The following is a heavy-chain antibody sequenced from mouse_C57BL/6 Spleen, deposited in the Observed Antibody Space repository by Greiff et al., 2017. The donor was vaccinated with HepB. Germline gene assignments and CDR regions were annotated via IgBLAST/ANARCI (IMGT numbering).Heavy chain of an antibody. CDR2: ISYDGSN. V-gene: IGHV3-6*01. CDR3: ARVLLLRDFDV. D-gene: IGHD1-1*01. Sequence: EVQRVESGPGLVKPSQSLSLTCSVTGYSITSGYYWNWIRQFPGNKLEWMGYISYDGSNNYNPSLKNRISITRDTSKNQFFLKLNSVTTEDTATYYCARVLLLRDFDVWGTGTTVTVSS. J-gene: IGHJ1*03. CDR1: GYSITSGYY.